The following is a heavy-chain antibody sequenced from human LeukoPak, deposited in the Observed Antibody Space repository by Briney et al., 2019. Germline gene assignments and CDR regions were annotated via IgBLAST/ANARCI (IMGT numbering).Heavy chain of an antibody. CDR2: IYYSGYT. Sequence: SETLSLTCTVSGGSISSYYWSWIRQPPGKGLEWIGYIYYSGYTNYNPSLKSRVTISVDTSKNQFSLKLSSVTAADTAVYSCARTTMVRGTYYMDVWGKGTTVTISS. D-gene: IGHD3-10*01. V-gene: IGHV4-59*01. J-gene: IGHJ6*03. CDR1: GGSISSYY. CDR3: ARTTMVRGTYYMDV.